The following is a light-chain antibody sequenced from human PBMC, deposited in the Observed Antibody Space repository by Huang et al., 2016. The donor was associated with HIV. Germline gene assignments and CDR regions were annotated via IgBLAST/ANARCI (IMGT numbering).Light chain of an antibody. CDR2: IAS. V-gene: IGKV4-1*01. CDR3: QQFYNMPYT. J-gene: IGKJ2*01. Sequence: DILLTQSPDSLAVSLGERATLTCRSSRSLLFASNSKNFLAWYQQKPGQAPKLLIYIASVRESGVPARFTGSGSGTEFTLTITSLQAEDVAVYYCQQFYNMPYTFGRGTRLEI. CDR1: RSLLFASNSKNF.